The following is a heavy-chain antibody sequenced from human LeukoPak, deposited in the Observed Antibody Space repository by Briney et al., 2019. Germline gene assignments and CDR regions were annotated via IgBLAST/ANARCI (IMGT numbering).Heavy chain of an antibody. CDR1: GFTFSSYG. J-gene: IGHJ4*02. CDR3: ARDRETVGATIGFDY. CDR2: ISYDGNNK. Sequence: GGSLRLSCAASGFTFSSYGMHWVRQAPGKGLEWVAVISYDGNNKYYADTVKGRFTISRDNSKNTLYLQMNSLRAEDTAVYYCARDRETVGATIGFDYWGQGTLVAVSS. V-gene: IGHV3-30*03. D-gene: IGHD1-26*01.